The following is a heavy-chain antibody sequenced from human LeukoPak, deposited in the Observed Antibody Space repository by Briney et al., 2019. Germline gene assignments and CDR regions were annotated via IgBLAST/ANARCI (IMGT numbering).Heavy chain of an antibody. Sequence: GGSLRLSCAASGFTFSNYPMTWVRQAPGKGLAWVSTISGGGDYTYYADSVEGRFTISRDNSKNTLFLQMNSLRAEDTAVYYCARDRGYCSGGSCYPDYFDYWGQGTLVTVSS. CDR1: GFTFSNYP. V-gene: IGHV3-23*01. CDR3: ARDRGYCSGGSCYPDYFDY. D-gene: IGHD2-15*01. CDR2: ISGGGDYT. J-gene: IGHJ4*02.